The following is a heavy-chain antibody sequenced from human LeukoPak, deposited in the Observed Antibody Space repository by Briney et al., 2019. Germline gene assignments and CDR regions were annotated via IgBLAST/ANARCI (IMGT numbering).Heavy chain of an antibody. J-gene: IGHJ4*02. CDR1: GFTVSNYT. CDR2: ISSSSSYI. V-gene: IGHV3-21*01. CDR3: ASSGSSSGWADY. D-gene: IGHD6-19*01. Sequence: GGSLRLSYAASGFTVSNYTINWVRQPPGKGLEWVSSISSSSSYIYYADSVKGRFTISRDNAKNSLYLQMNSLRAEDTAVYYCASSGSSSGWADYWGQGTLVTVSS.